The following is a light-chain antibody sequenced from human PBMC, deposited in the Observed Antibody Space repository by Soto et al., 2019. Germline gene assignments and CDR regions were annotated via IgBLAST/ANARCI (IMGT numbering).Light chain of an antibody. CDR1: QNIGVY. Sequence: DIQMTQSPSSLSASVGDRVTITCRASQNIGVYLNWYQQKPGKAPKLLIYAASTLQSGVPSRFSGSGSGKEFTLTIISLQPYHFATYSCPQSCRLPKTFGRGTKVDIK. J-gene: IGKJ1*01. CDR3: PQSCRLPKT. CDR2: AAS. V-gene: IGKV1-39*01.